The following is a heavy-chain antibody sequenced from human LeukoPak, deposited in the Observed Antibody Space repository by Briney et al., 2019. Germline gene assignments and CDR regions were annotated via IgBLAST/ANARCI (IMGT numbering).Heavy chain of an antibody. J-gene: IGHJ4*02. CDR1: GFTFSSYG. V-gene: IGHV3-30*02. CDR3: AKDMVRYCSSTSCYGPFDY. CDR2: IWYDGSNK. Sequence: GGSLRLSCAASGFTFSSYGMRWVRQAPGKGLEWVAFIWYDGSNKYYADSVKGRFTISRDNSKNTLYLQMNSLRAEDTAVYYCAKDMVRYCSSTSCYGPFDYWGQGTLVTVSS. D-gene: IGHD2-2*01.